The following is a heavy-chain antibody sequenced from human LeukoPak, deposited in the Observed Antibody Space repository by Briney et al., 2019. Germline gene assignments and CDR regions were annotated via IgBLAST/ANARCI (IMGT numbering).Heavy chain of an antibody. Sequence: GGSLRLSCAASGFTFSSYAMSWVRQAPGKGLEWVSAISGSSGSTYYADSVKGRFTISRDNSKNTLYQQMNSLRAEDAAVYYCAKDVDSYGYYRAFDIWGQGTMVTVSS. CDR2: ISGSSGST. CDR3: AKDVDSYGYYRAFDI. J-gene: IGHJ3*02. CDR1: GFTFSSYA. V-gene: IGHV3-23*01. D-gene: IGHD5-18*01.